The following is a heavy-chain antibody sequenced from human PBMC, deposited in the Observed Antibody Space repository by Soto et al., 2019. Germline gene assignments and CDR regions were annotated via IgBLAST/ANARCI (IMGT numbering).Heavy chain of an antibody. D-gene: IGHD5-12*01. J-gene: IGHJ3*02. Sequence: QVQLVQSGAEVKKPGASVKVSCKASGYTFTSYGISWVRQAPGQGLEWMGWISAYNGNTNYAQKFQGRVTMTTDTSTSTAYMELRSLRSDDTAVYYCAYHSLRDRGYDLVVAAFDIWGQGTIVTVSS. CDR1: GYTFTSYG. CDR2: ISAYNGNT. V-gene: IGHV1-18*04. CDR3: AYHSLRDRGYDLVVAAFDI.